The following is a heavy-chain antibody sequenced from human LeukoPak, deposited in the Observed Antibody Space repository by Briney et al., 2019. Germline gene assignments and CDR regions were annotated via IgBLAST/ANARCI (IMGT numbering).Heavy chain of an antibody. V-gene: IGHV4-39*07. CDR2: IYYSGST. D-gene: IGHD6-19*01. CDR3: ARESIAVAGTLDY. J-gene: IGHJ4*02. CDR1: GGSISSSSYY. Sequence: PSETLSLTCTVSGGSISSSSYYWGWIRQPPGKGLEWIGSIYYSGSTYYNPSLKSRVTISVDTSKNQSSLKLSSVTAADTAVYYCARESIAVAGTLDYWGQGNLVTVSS.